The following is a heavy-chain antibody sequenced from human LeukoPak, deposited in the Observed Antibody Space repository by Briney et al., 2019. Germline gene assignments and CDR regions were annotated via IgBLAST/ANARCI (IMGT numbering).Heavy chain of an antibody. CDR2: MNTSGGST. V-gene: IGHV1-46*01. CDR1: GYTFTSYY. D-gene: IGHD3-22*01. J-gene: IGHJ3*02. Sequence: ASVKVSCKASGYTFTSYYIHWVRQAPGQGLEWMGIMNTSGGSTSYAQKFQGRVNMTRDTSTSTVYMELSSLRSEDTAVYYCARDQNSSGYYRQWAFDIWGQGTMVTVSS. CDR3: ARDQNSSGYYRQWAFDI.